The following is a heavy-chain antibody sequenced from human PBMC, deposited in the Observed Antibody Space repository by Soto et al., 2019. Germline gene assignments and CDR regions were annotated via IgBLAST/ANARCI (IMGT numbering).Heavy chain of an antibody. CDR2: ISSNGGST. J-gene: IGHJ4*02. CDR1: GFTFSSYA. V-gene: IGHV3-64*01. CDR3: ARCLGWDGLDY. Sequence: GGSLRLSCAASGFTFSSYAMHWVRQAPGKGLEYVSAISSNGGSTYYANSVKGRFTISRDNSKNTLYLQMGSLRAEDMAVYYCARCLGWDGLDYWGQGTLVTVSS. D-gene: IGHD1-26*01.